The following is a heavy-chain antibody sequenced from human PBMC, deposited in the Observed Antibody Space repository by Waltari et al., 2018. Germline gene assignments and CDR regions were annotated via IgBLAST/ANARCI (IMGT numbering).Heavy chain of an antibody. D-gene: IGHD5-18*01. CDR3: ARQTWIQLWLYAFDI. CDR1: GGSISSSSYY. Sequence: QLQLQESGPGLVKPSETLSLTCTVSGGSISSSSYYWGCIRQPPGKGLEWVGSIYYSGGTYYNPSLKSRVTISVDTSKNQFSLKLSSVTAADTAVYYCARQTWIQLWLYAFDIWGQGTMVTVSS. V-gene: IGHV4-39*01. CDR2: IYYSGGT. J-gene: IGHJ3*02.